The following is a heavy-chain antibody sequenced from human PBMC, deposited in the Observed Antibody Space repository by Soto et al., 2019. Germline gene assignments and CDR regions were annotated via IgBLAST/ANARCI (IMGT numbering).Heavy chain of an antibody. Sequence: QVQLVQSGAEVKKPGSSVKDSCKASGGTFSSYAISWVRQAPGQGLEWMGGIIPIFGTANYAQKFQGRVTITAAESTSTAYMELSSLRSEDTAVYYCAREVGEQLVQTTFDHWGQGTLVTVSS. J-gene: IGHJ4*02. CDR3: AREVGEQLVQTTFDH. CDR2: IIPIFGTA. V-gene: IGHV1-69*12. D-gene: IGHD6-6*01. CDR1: GGTFSSYA.